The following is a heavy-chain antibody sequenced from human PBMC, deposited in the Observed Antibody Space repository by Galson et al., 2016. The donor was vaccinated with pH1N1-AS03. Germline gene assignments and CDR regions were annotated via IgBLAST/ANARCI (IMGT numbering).Heavy chain of an antibody. V-gene: IGHV3-23*01. CDR1: GFTFSSYA. Sequence: SLRLSCAASGFTFSSYAMSWLRQTPGKGLEWVSAISGSGVTTYYADSVKGRFTISRDNSKTTVSLQMNSLSAEDTAIYYCARGRGSSNLDPVGYWGQGILVTVSS. J-gene: IGHJ4*02. D-gene: IGHD3-10*01. CDR2: ISGSGVTT. CDR3: ARGRGSSNLDPVGY.